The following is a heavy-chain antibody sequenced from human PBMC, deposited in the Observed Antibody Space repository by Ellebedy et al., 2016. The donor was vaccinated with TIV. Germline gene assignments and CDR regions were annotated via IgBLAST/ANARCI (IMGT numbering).Heavy chain of an antibody. CDR1: GFTVSSNY. CDR3: ARAGGFATIFGSYGMDV. Sequence: GGSLRLXCAASGFTVSSNYMSWVRQAPGKGLEWVSVIYSGGSTYYADSVKGRFTISRDNSKNTLYLQMNSLRAEDTAVYYCARAGGFATIFGSYGMDVWGQGTTVTVSS. D-gene: IGHD3-3*01. V-gene: IGHV3-53*01. CDR2: IYSGGST. J-gene: IGHJ6*02.